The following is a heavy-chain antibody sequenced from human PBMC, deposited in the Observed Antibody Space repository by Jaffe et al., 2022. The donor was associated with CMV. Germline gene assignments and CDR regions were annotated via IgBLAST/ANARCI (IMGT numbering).Heavy chain of an antibody. V-gene: IGHV4-39*01. CDR1: GGSISSSSYY. J-gene: IGHJ5*02. D-gene: IGHD3-16*01. CDR2: IYYSGST. CDR3: ASDRGIMITFGGVIGWFDP. Sequence: QLQLQESGPGLVKPSETLSLTCTVSGGSISSSSYYWGWIRQPPGKGLEWIGSIYYSGSTYYNPSLKSRVTISVDTSKNQFSLKLSSVTAADTAVYYCASDRGIMITFGGVIGWFDPWGQGTLVTVSS.